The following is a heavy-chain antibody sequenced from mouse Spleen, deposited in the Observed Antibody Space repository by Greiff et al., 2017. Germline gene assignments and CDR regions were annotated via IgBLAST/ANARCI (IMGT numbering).Heavy chain of an antibody. Sequence: EVMLVESGGGLVQPGGSLKLSCATSGFTFSDYYMYWVRQTPEKRLEWVAYISNGGGSTYYPDTVKGRFTISRDNAKNTLYLQMSRLKSEDTAMFYCARQGYYGSSSYAMDDWRQGTSVTVSS. CDR1: GFTFSDYY. V-gene: IGHV5-12*02. CDR2: ISNGGGST. D-gene: IGHD1-1*01. CDR3: ARQGYYGSSSYAMDD. J-gene: IGHJ4*01.